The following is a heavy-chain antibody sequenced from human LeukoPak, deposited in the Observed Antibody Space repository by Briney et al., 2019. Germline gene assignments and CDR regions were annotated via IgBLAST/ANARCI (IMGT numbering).Heavy chain of an antibody. V-gene: IGHV3-30-3*01. CDR1: GFTFSSYA. D-gene: IGHD4-17*01. J-gene: IGHJ4*02. CDR3: ARVYKKRCYFDY. Sequence: PGGSLRLSCAASGFTFSSYAMHWVRQAPGKGLEWVAVISYDGSNKYYADSVKGRFTISRDNSKNTLYLQMNSLRAEDTAVYYCARVYKKRCYFDYWGQGTLVTVSS. CDR2: ISYDGSNK.